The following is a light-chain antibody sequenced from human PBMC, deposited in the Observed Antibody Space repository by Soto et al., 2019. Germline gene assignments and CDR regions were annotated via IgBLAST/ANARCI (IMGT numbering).Light chain of an antibody. CDR2: EDN. CDR1: SGRIAGNH. V-gene: IGLV6-57*01. Sequence: NFMLSQPHSVSESPGKTVSISCTRSSGRIAGNHVQWYQQRPGSSPTSVIFEDNQRPSGVPDRFSGSIDISSNSASLTISALQTEDEADYYCQSYDGSSVVFGGGTKLNVL. CDR3: QSYDGSSVV. J-gene: IGLJ2*01.